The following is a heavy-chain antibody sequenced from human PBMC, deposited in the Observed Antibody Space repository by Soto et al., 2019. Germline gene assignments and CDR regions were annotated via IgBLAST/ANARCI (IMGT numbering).Heavy chain of an antibody. J-gene: IGHJ4*02. CDR1: GYTFTRYG. D-gene: IGHD6-19*01. Sequence: QVPLVPSGAEVKKPGASVKVSCTASGYTFTRYGISWVRQAPGQGLEWMGWISAYNGNTKYAQKLQGRVTMTTDTSTSTAYMELRSLRSDDTAVYYCARDRAVALIDYWGQGTLVTVAP. V-gene: IGHV1-18*01. CDR3: ARDRAVALIDY. CDR2: ISAYNGNT.